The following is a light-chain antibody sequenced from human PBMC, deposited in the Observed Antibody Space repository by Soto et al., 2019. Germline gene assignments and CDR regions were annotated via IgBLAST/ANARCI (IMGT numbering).Light chain of an antibody. J-gene: IGKJ1*01. CDR3: QQYNNWPPWT. Sequence: EIGITQSPASLSVSPGERTTLSCRASQSVSSNLAWYQHKPGPAHRPLIYGASTRATGIPARFSGSGSGTEFTLTISSLQPEAFAVYYCQQYNNWPPWTFGQGTKVDIK. CDR1: QSVSSN. CDR2: GAS. V-gene: IGKV3-15*01.